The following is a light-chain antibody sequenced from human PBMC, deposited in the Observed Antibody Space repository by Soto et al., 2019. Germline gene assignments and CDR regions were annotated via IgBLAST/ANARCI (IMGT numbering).Light chain of an antibody. Sequence: EIVLTQSPGTLSLSPGERATLSCRASQSVSSSYLAWYQQKPGQAPRLLISGASSRATGIPDRFSGSGSGTDYTLTISRLEPEDFAVYYCQQSGTSPRTFGQGTKVEFK. CDR1: QSVSSSY. V-gene: IGKV3-20*01. J-gene: IGKJ1*01. CDR2: GAS. CDR3: QQSGTSPRT.